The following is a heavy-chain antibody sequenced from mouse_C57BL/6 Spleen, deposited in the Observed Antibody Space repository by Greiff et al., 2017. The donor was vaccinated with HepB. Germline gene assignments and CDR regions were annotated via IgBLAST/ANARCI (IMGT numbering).Heavy chain of an antibody. CDR2: IYPGDGDT. CDR1: GYAFSSSW. J-gene: IGHJ1*03. CDR3: ARCLYGNPRYFDV. V-gene: IGHV1-82*01. Sequence: QVQLQQSGPELVKPGASVKISCKASGYAFSSSWMNWVKQRPGKGLEWIGRIYPGDGDTNYNGKFKGKATLTADKSSSTAYMQLSSLTSEDSAVYFCARCLYGNPRYFDVWGTGTTVTVSS. D-gene: IGHD2-1*01.